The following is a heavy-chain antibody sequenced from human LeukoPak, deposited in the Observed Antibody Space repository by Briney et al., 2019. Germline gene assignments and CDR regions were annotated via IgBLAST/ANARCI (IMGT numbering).Heavy chain of an antibody. D-gene: IGHD5-18*01. CDR2: ISYDGSNK. Sequence: GGSLRLSCAASGFTFSSYAMHWVRQAPGKGLEWVAVISYDGSNKYYADSVKGRFTISRDNSKNTLYLQMNSLRAEDTAVYYCARDGHSYGYDFRNFDYWGQGTLVTVSS. CDR3: ARDGHSYGYDFRNFDY. V-gene: IGHV3-30-3*01. CDR1: GFTFSSYA. J-gene: IGHJ4*02.